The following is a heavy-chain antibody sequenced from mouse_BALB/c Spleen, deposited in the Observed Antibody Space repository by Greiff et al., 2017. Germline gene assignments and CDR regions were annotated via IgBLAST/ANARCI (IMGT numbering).Heavy chain of an antibody. CDR1: GFTFSSFG. V-gene: IGHV5-17*02. D-gene: IGHD1-1*01. CDR2: ISSGSSTI. CDR3: ARYSGLLRYAMDY. J-gene: IGHJ4*01. Sequence: EVMLVESGGGLVQPGGSRKLSCAASGFTFSSFGMHWVRQAPEKGLEWVAYISSGSSTIYYADTVKGRFTISRDNPKNTLFLQMTSLRSEDTAMYYCARYSGLLRYAMDYWGQGTSVTVSS.